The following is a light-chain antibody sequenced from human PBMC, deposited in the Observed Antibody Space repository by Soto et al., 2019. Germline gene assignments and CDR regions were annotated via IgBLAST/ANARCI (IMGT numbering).Light chain of an antibody. CDR1: QY. Sequence: EIVLTQSPATLSLSPGERATLSCRASQYLAWYQLKPGQAPRLLFYDASNRATGIPARFSGSGSGTDFTLTISSPEPEDFAVYYCQQRSNWPPFGGGTKVEIK. CDR2: DAS. J-gene: IGKJ4*01. V-gene: IGKV3-11*01. CDR3: QQRSNWPP.